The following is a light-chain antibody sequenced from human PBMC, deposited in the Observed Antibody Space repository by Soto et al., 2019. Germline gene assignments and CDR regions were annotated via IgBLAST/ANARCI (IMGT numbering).Light chain of an antibody. CDR2: GAS. J-gene: IGKJ2*01. CDR3: QQYGSSPPKT. Sequence: EIVLTQSPGTLSLSPGERATLSCRASQSVSSSYLAWYQQKPGQAPRLLIYGASSRATDIPDRFSGSGSGTDFTLTISRLEPEDVAVYYCQQYGSSPPKTFGQGTKREMK. V-gene: IGKV3-20*01. CDR1: QSVSSSY.